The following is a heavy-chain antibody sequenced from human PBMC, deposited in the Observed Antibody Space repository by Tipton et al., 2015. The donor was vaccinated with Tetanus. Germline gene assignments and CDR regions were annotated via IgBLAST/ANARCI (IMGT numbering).Heavy chain of an antibody. D-gene: IGHD2-21*01. CDR1: GGSFSSSNDY. CDR3: ARRSHIGAPV. J-gene: IGHJ3*01. V-gene: IGHV4-39*01. Sequence: TLSLTCTVSGGSFSSSNDYWAWIRQPPGKGLGWVGSIYYGGSTYFNPSLRSRGTISIDTSRNQFSLQLGSVTAADTALYFCARRSHIGAPVWGQGTLVTVAS. CDR2: IYYGGST.